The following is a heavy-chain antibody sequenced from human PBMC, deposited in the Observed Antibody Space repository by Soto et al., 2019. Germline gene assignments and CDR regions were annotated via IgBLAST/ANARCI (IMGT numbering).Heavy chain of an antibody. J-gene: IGHJ4*02. CDR2: IYYGGTT. D-gene: IGHD5-18*01. V-gene: IGHV4-59*01. Sequence: LSVTCTVSGGSISSSYWSWIRQPPGKGLEWIGYIYYGGTTNYNPSLKSRVTVSVETSKNQYSLNLRSVTAADTAMYYCAREGEYSYGYFDSWGQGIRVTVS. CDR3: AREGEYSYGYFDS. CDR1: GGSISSSY.